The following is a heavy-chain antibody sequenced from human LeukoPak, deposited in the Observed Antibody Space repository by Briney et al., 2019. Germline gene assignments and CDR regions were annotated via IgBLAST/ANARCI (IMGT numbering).Heavy chain of an antibody. CDR3: ASWQTTGTTFVDY. V-gene: IGHV1-18*01. D-gene: IGHD1-1*01. J-gene: IGHJ4*02. CDR1: GYTFTSYG. Sequence: GASVKVSCKASGYTFTSYGISWVRQAPGQGLEWMGWISAYNGNTNYAQKLQGRVTMTTDTSTSTASMELRSRRSDDAAVYYCASWQTTGTTFVDYWGQGTLVTVSS. CDR2: ISAYNGNT.